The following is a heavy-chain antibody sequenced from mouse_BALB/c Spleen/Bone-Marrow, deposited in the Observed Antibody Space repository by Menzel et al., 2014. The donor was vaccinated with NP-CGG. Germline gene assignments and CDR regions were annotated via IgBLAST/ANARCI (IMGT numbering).Heavy chain of an antibody. J-gene: IGHJ1*01. D-gene: IGHD1-1*01. CDR1: GYTFTDYA. CDR2: ISTYSGNT. V-gene: IGHV1-67*01. CDR3: ARGEGYYGWYFDV. Sequence: QVQLQQSGPELVRPGVSVKISCKGSGYTFTDYAMHWVKQSHAKSLEWIGDISTYSGNTNYNQKFKGKATMTVDKSSSTAYMELARLTSEDSAIYYCARGEGYYGWYFDVWGAGTTVTVSS.